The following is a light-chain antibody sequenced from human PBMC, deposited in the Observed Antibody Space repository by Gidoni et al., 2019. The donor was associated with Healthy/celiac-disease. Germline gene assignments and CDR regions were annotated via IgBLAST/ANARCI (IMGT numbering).Light chain of an antibody. V-gene: IGKV1-39*01. J-gene: IGKJ1*01. CDR1: QSISSY. Sequence: IQMTQSPSSLSASVGARVTITCRASQSISSYINWYHQKPGKAPKLLIYAASSLQSGVPSRFSGSGSGTDFTLTISSLQPEDFATYYCKQSYSTAWTFGQGTKVEIK. CDR2: AAS. CDR3: KQSYSTAWT.